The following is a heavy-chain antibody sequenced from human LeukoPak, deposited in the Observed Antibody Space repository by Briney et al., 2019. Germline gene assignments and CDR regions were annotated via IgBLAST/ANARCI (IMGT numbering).Heavy chain of an antibody. CDR3: ARATTYYYDSSGYYRRAYAFDI. Sequence: KPSETLSLTCTVSGGSISSYYWSWIRQPAGKGLEWIGRIYTSGSTNYSPSLKSRVTMSVDTSKNQFSLKLSSVTAADTAVYYCARATTYYYDSSGYYRRAYAFDIWGQGTMVTVSS. V-gene: IGHV4-4*07. CDR2: IYTSGST. CDR1: GGSISSYY. D-gene: IGHD3-22*01. J-gene: IGHJ3*02.